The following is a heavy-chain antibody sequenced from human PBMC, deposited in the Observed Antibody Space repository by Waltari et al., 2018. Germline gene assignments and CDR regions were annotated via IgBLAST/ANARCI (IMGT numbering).Heavy chain of an antibody. D-gene: IGHD6-13*01. Sequence: QLQLQESGPGLVKPSATLSLTCAVSGGSISSTHSYWDWIRQPPGKGLEWIGSIYYSGSTYYNPSLKSRVTISVDTSKNHFSLKLGSVTAADTSLYYCARHSAYAGTGYYYGMDVWGQGTTVTVSS. J-gene: IGHJ6*02. CDR1: GGSISSTHSY. CDR2: IYYSGST. V-gene: IGHV4-39*01. CDR3: ARHSAYAGTGYYYGMDV.